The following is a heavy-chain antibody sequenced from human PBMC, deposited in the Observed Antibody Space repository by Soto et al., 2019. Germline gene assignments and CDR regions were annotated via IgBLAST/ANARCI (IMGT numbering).Heavy chain of an antibody. V-gene: IGHV1-69*08. J-gene: IGHJ4*02. CDR2: IIPILGIA. CDR3: ARDVYDFWSGYIL. Sequence: QVQLVQSGAEVKKPGSSVKVSCKASGGTFSSYTISWVRQAPGQGLEWMGRIIPILGIANYAQKFQGRVTITADKSTSTAYMELSSLRSEDTAVYYCARDVYDFWSGYILWGQGTLVTVSS. CDR1: GGTFSSYT. D-gene: IGHD3-3*01.